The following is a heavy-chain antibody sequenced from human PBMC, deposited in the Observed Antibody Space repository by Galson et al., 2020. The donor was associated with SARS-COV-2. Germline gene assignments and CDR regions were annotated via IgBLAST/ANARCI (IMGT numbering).Heavy chain of an antibody. CDR3: ARVDIVVVVAADSWYYFDY. CDR1: GYTFTSYG. D-gene: IGHD2-15*01. V-gene: IGHV1-18*01. J-gene: IGHJ4*02. Sequence: ASVKVSCKASGYTFTSYGISWVRQAPGQGLEWMGWISAYNGNTNYAQKLQGRVTMTTDTSTSTAYMELRSLRSDDTAVYYCARVDIVVVVAADSWYYFDYCGEGTLVTVSS. CDR2: ISAYNGNT.